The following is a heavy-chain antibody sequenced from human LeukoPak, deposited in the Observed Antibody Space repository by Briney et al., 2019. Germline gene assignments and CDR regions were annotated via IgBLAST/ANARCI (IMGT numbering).Heavy chain of an antibody. J-gene: IGHJ4*02. D-gene: IGHD3-16*01. CDR1: VGSIRGYY. CDR2: IYYSRSA. V-gene: IGHV4-59*01. Sequence: SETLSLTCTVSVGSIRGYYWSWIRQPPGKGMEWIGYIYYSRSAHYNPSLKSRVTISVDTSKNQFSLRLTSVTAADTAVYYCARTPSFGTFDYWGQGTLVTVSS. CDR3: ARTPSFGTFDY.